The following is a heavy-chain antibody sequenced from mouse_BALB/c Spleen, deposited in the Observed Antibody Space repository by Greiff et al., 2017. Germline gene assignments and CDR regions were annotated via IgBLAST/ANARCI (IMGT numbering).Heavy chain of an antibody. Sequence: EVQLVESGGGLVQPGGSRKLSCAASGFTFSSFGMHWVRQAPEKGLEWVAYISSGSSTIYYADTVKGRFTISRDNPKNTLFLQMTSLRSEDTAMYYCARRIGRSEAMDDWGQGTTVTVSS. V-gene: IGHV5-17*02. CDR2: ISSGSSTI. J-gene: IGHJ4*01. CDR3: ARRIGRSEAMDD. CDR1: GFTFSSFG. D-gene: IGHD1-1*01.